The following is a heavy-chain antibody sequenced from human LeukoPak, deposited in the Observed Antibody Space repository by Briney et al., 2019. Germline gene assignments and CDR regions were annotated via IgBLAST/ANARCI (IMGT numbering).Heavy chain of an antibody. D-gene: IGHD3-3*01. J-gene: IGHJ5*02. CDR3: ATDREWAGT. V-gene: IGHV3-30-3*01. CDR1: GFTFSSYA. CDR2: ISYDGSNK. Sequence: GGSRRLSCAASGFTFSSYAMHWVRQAPGKGLEWVAVISYDGSNKYYADSVKGRFTISRDNSKNTLYLQMNSLRAEDTAVYYCATDREWAGTWGQGTLVTVSS.